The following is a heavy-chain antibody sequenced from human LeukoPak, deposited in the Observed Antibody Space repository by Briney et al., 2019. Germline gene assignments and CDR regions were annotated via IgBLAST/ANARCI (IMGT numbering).Heavy chain of an antibody. CDR3: ARRSLYCGGDCYSDY. J-gene: IGHJ4*02. V-gene: IGHV1-2*02. Sequence: GASVKVSCKASGYTFTGYYLHWVRQAPGQGLEWMGWINPNSGGTNYAQKFQGRVTMTRDTSITTAYMDLSRLRSDDSAINYCARRSLYCGGDCYSDYWGQGTLVTVSS. D-gene: IGHD2-21*02. CDR2: INPNSGGT. CDR1: GYTFTGYY.